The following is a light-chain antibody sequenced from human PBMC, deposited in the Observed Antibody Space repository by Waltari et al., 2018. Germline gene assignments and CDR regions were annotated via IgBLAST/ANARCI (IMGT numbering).Light chain of an antibody. J-gene: IGLJ2*01. CDR1: SSNIRSNY. CDR2: TND. Sequence: QSVLTPPPSTSGTPAQRVTIHCSGSSSNIRSNYHYWYQHPPAPAPKLLIYTNDQRPSGVPDRFSGSKSGTSASLAISGLQSDDESDYFCAAWDDTLSAVVFGGGTKLTVL. V-gene: IGLV1-47*01. CDR3: AAWDDTLSAVV.